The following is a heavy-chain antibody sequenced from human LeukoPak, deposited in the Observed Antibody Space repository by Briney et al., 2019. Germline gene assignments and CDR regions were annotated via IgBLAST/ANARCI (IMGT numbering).Heavy chain of an antibody. CDR1: GFTFSRDY. CDR3: ARDTNREQDI. V-gene: IGHV3-64*01. CDR2: ISSNGVKT. Sequence: GGSLRLSCAASGFTFSRDYIHWVRQAPGKGLEYVSAISSNGVKTHYTNSVKGRFAISRDNSKNTVYLQMGSLSTEDTAVYYCARDTNREQDIWGQGTTVTVSS. D-gene: IGHD3-3*01. J-gene: IGHJ6*02.